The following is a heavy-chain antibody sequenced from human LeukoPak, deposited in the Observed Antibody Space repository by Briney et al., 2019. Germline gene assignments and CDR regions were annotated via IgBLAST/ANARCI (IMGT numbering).Heavy chain of an antibody. J-gene: IGHJ4*02. Sequence: GGSLRLSCAASGFTFSSYEMNWVRQAPGKGLEWVSYISSSGSTIYYADSVKGRFTISRDNAKNSLYLQMNSLRAEDTAVYYCAREVLLWFGGTEYFDYWGQGTLVTVSS. CDR3: AREVLLWFGGTEYFDY. V-gene: IGHV3-48*03. CDR1: GFTFSSYE. D-gene: IGHD3-10*01. CDR2: ISSSGSTI.